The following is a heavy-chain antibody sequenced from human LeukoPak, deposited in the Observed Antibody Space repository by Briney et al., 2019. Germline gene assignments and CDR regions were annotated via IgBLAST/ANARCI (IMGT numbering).Heavy chain of an antibody. V-gene: IGHV3-30*03. CDR2: ISYDGSNK. Sequence: QPGGSLRLSCAASGFTFSSYGMHWVRQAPGKGLEWVAVISYDGSNKYYADSVKGRFTISRDNSKNTLYLQMNSLRAEDTAVYYCARDRDYGDYVFDYWGQGTLVTVSS. D-gene: IGHD4-17*01. CDR1: GFTFSSYG. J-gene: IGHJ4*02. CDR3: ARDRDYGDYVFDY.